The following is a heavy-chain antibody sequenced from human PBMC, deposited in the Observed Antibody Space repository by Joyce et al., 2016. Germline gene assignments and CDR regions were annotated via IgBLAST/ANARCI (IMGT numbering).Heavy chain of an antibody. CDR2: MNPNSGDT. V-gene: IGHV1-8*01. Sequence: QVQLVQSGAEVKKPGASVKVSCKASGYNFTSYDITWVRQATGQGLEWMGWMNPNSGDTGYAQKFQGRVTLTRNTSISTAYMELSSLRSEDTAVYYCARERNFGDLSFDPWGQGTLVTVSS. J-gene: IGHJ5*02. CDR1: GYNFTSYD. CDR3: ARERNFGDLSFDP. D-gene: IGHD4-17*01.